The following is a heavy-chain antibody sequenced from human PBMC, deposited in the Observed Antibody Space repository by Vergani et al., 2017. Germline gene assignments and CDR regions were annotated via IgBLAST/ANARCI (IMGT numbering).Heavy chain of an antibody. CDR2: IIPIFGTA. Sequence: QVQLVQSGAEVKKPGSSVKVSCKASGGTFSSYAISWVRQAPGQGLEWMGGIIPIFGTANYAQKFQGRVTITADKSTSTAYMELCSLRSEDTAVYYCARGRYGGNSGPGYYFDYWGQGTLVTVSS. J-gene: IGHJ4*02. CDR1: GGTFSSYA. D-gene: IGHD4-23*01. CDR3: ARGRYGGNSGPGYYFDY. V-gene: IGHV1-69*06.